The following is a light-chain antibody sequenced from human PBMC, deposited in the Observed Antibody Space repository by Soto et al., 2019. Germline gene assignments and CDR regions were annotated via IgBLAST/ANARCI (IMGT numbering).Light chain of an antibody. Sequence: DIQMTQSPSTLSASVGDRVTITCRASKSINSWLAWYQQKPGKAPNLLIYKASSLQNGVPSRFSSSASGTEFTLTISSLQPDDFATYCCQQYNRYSTFGQGTKVEIK. CDR2: KAS. V-gene: IGKV1-5*03. CDR3: QQYNRYST. J-gene: IGKJ1*01. CDR1: KSINSW.